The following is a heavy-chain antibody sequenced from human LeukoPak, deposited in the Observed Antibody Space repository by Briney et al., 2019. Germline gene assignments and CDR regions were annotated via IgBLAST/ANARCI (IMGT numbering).Heavy chain of an antibody. J-gene: IGHJ5*02. CDR3: TRLPYVGTLHNWFDP. Sequence: PGGSLRLSCITSGFYFGDYALSWFRQAPGGGLEWVAFIRSKPYGETTHYAASVKDRFIISRDDSKSIAYLQMNSLKTDDTGVYYCTRLPYVGTLHNWFDPWGQGTLVTVSS. CDR2: IRSKPYGETT. CDR1: GFYFGDYA. D-gene: IGHD3-10*01. V-gene: IGHV3-49*03.